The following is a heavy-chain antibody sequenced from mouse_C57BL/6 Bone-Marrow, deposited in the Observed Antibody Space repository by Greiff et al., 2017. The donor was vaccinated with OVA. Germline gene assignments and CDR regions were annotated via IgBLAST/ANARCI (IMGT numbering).Heavy chain of an antibody. CDR1: GYTFTSYW. J-gene: IGHJ4*01. CDR2: IHPNSGST. CDR3: ATGTRDYAMDY. V-gene: IGHV1-64*01. D-gene: IGHD4-1*01. Sequence: QVQLQQSGAELVKPGASVKLSCKASGYTFTSYWMHWVKQRPGQGLEWIGMIHPNSGSTNYNEKFKSKATLTVDKSSSTAYMQLSSLTSEDSAVYYCATGTRDYAMDYWGQGTSVTVSS.